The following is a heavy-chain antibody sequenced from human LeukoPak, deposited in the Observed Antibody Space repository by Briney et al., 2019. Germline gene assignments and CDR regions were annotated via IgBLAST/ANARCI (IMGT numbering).Heavy chain of an antibody. CDR2: ISSSGSTI. CDR1: GFTFSSYG. V-gene: IGHV3-48*04. D-gene: IGHD4-17*01. CDR3: AREGSVTLDS. J-gene: IGHJ4*02. Sequence: GGSLRLSCAASGFTFSSYGMSWVRQAPGKGLEWVSYISSSGSTIYYADSVEGRFTISRDNAKKSLYLQMDSLRAEDTAVYYCAREGSVTLDSWGQGTLVTVSS.